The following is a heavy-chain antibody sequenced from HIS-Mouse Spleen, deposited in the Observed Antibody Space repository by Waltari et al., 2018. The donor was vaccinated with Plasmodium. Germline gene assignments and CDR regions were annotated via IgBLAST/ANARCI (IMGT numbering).Heavy chain of an antibody. Sequence: QVQLQQWGAGLLKPSETLSLTCAVYGGYFRGYYRSWIRQPPGKGLELIGEINHSGSTNDSPSLKSRVTIAVDTSKNHFSLKLSSVTAADTAVYYCARLVVVASKDSYWGQGTLVTVSS. V-gene: IGHV4-34*01. CDR3: ARLVVVASKDSY. D-gene: IGHD2-15*01. CDR1: GGYFRGYY. CDR2: INHSGST. J-gene: IGHJ4*02.